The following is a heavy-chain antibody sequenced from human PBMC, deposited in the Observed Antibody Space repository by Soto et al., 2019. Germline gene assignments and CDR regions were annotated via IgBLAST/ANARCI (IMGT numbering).Heavy chain of an antibody. CDR2: ISSSSSTI. CDR1: GFTFGSYG. J-gene: IGHJ4*02. D-gene: IGHD3-16*01. Sequence: EVQLVESGGGLVQPGGSLRLSCAASGFTFGSYGMNWVRQAPGKGLEWVSYISSSSSTIYYADSVKGRFTISRENAKNSLYLQMGSLREEDTAVYFCTRGEWGGDYWGQGTLVTVSS. V-gene: IGHV3-48*02. CDR3: TRGEWGGDY.